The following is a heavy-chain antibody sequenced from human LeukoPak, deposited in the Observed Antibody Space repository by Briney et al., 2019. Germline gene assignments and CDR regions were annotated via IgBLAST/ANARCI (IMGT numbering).Heavy chain of an antibody. J-gene: IGHJ3*02. CDR1: GFTFSSYS. V-gene: IGHV3-48*04. CDR2: ISSSSSTV. D-gene: IGHD6-13*01. CDR3: AGAARAGRDAFDI. Sequence: GGSLRFSCAASGFTFSSYSMNWVRRAPGKGLDWVSYISSSSSTVYYADSVKGRFTISRDNAKNSLYLQMNSLRAEDTAVYYCAGAARAGRDAFDIWGQGTMVTVSS.